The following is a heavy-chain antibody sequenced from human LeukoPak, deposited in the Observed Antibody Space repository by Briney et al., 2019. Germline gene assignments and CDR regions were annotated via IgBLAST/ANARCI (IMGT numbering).Heavy chain of an antibody. CDR3: ARDLGGYASI. J-gene: IGHJ4*02. Sequence: TGGSLRLSCAASGIIFSTYAMHWVRQAPGKGLEWVAVLSYDGDNEYYADSVRGRFTISRDNSNNTLCLQMNSLRAEDTAVYYCARDLGGYASIWGQGTLVTVSS. D-gene: IGHD5-12*01. V-gene: IGHV3-30-3*01. CDR2: LSYDGDNE. CDR1: GIIFSTYA.